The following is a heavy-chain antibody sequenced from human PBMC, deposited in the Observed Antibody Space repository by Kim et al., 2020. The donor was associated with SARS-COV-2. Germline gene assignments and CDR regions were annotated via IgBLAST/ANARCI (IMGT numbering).Heavy chain of an antibody. CDR1: GGTFSSYA. CDR3: AREMGYDFWSGYSDYYYYGMDV. J-gene: IGHJ6*02. Sequence: SVKVSCKASGGTFSSYAISWVRQAPGQGLEWMGGIIPIFGTENYAQKFQGRVTITADESTSTAYMELSSLRSEDTAVYYCAREMGYDFWSGYSDYYYYGMDVWGQGTTVTVSS. D-gene: IGHD3-3*01. CDR2: IIPIFGTE. V-gene: IGHV1-69*13.